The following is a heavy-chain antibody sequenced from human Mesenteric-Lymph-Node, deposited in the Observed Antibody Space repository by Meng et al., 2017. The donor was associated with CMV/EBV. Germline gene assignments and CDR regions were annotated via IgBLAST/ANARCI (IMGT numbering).Heavy chain of an antibody. Sequence: SETLSLTCTVSGDSISRYYWSWIRLPPGKGLEWIGSIYYSGSTYYNPSLKSRVTISVDTSKNQFSLKLSSVTAADTAVYYCATGPQKYCSSTSCYYYYYYGMDVWGQGTTVTVSS. CDR3: ATGPQKYCSSTSCYYYYYYGMDV. CDR2: IYYSGST. J-gene: IGHJ6*02. D-gene: IGHD2-2*01. CDR1: GDSISRYY. V-gene: IGHV4-59*05.